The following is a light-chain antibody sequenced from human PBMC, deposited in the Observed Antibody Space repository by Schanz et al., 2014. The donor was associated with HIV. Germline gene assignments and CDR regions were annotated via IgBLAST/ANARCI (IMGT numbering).Light chain of an antibody. V-gene: IGKV1-9*01. CDR3: QQLNSFPYT. Sequence: DIQLSQSPSFLSASVGDRVTVTCRASQDISTYLAWYQQKPGKPPNLLIYAASTLHTGVPLRFSGSGSGTDFTLTINGLQPDDFATDYCQQLNSFPYTFGQGTMLEI. CDR1: QDISTY. J-gene: IGKJ2*01. CDR2: AAS.